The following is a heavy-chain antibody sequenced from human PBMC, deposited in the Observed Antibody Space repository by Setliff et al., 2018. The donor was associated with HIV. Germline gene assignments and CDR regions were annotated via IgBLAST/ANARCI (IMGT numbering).Heavy chain of an antibody. J-gene: IGHJ6*03. CDR3: ARSPPTTFWSGYTYYYYMDV. CDR1: GGSIDSSDYY. D-gene: IGHD3-3*01. Sequence: PSETLSLTCSVSGGSIDSSDYYWGWIRQPPGKGLEWIGTVYYTGSTFYNPSLESRVTISVDTSKNQFSLKLRSVTATDTTVYYCARSPPTTFWSGYTYYYYMDVWGKGTTVTVSS. V-gene: IGHV4-39*01. CDR2: VYYTGST.